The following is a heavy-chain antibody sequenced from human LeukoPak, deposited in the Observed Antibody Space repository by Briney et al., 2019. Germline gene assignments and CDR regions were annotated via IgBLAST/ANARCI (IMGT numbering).Heavy chain of an antibody. CDR3: ARGQVPAARGYNWFDP. CDR1: GWSFNDYY. Sequence: SETLSLTCAVYGWSFNDYYWNWIRQPPGKRLEWIGEINARGDTNFNPSLKSRVTISVDTSKSQFSLRLTSMIAADTAVYHCARGQVPAARGYNWFDPWGQGTLVTVSS. J-gene: IGHJ5*02. V-gene: IGHV4-34*01. D-gene: IGHD2-2*01. CDR2: INARGDT.